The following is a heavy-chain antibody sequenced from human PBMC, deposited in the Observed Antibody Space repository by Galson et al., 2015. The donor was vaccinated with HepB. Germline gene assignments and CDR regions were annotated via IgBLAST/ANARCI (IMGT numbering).Heavy chain of an antibody. D-gene: IGHD1-26*01. CDR3: VRDQASYSGSRLDIDH. CDR2: ISAYTGKT. J-gene: IGHJ4*02. V-gene: IGHV1-18*01. Sequence: SVKVSCKASGYTFSDFGITWVRQAPGQGLEWMGWISAYTGKTIHAQTLQSRVTLSTDTSTSTAYMGLRSLRSDDTAVYYCVRDQASYSGSRLDIDHWGQGTLGTVSS. CDR1: GYTFSDFG.